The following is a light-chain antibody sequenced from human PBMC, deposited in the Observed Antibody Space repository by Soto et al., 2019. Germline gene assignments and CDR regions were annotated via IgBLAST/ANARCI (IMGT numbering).Light chain of an antibody. J-gene: IGKJ4*01. CDR3: HQYNKWPSFT. Sequence: IVMTQSPATLSVSPGERATLSCRASQSVSSNLAWYQQKPGQAPRLLMYGASTRATGITARFSGSGSGTEFTLTNSSLQSEDFAVYYCHQYNKWPSFTFGGGTKVEIK. CDR2: GAS. V-gene: IGKV3-15*01. CDR1: QSVSSN.